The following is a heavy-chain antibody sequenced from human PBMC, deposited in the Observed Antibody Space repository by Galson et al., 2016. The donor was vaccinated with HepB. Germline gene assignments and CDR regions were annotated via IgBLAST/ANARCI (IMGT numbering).Heavy chain of an antibody. D-gene: IGHD3-10*01. CDR1: GFTFSSYA. CDR2: ISGSGGST. Sequence: SLRLSCAASGFTFSSYAVSWVRQAPGKGLEWVSAISGSGGSTYYADSVKGRFTISRGNSKNTLYLQMNSLRAEDPAVYYCARDRGGGSGSYYNDYYFDYWGQGTLVTVSS. J-gene: IGHJ4*02. V-gene: IGHV3-23*01. CDR3: ARDRGGGSGSYYNDYYFDY.